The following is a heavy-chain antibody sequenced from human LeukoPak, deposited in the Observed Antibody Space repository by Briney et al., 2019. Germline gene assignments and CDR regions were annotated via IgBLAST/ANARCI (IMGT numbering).Heavy chain of an antibody. V-gene: IGHV4-59*01. CDR2: IYYSGST. CDR3: ARGRAYYDFWSGYLSGGMDV. D-gene: IGHD3-3*01. CDR1: GGSISSYY. Sequence: SETLSLTCTVSGGSISSYYWSWIRQPPGKGLEWIGYIYYSGSTNYNPSLKSRVTISVDTSKNQFSLKLSSVTAADTAVYYCARGRAYYDFWSGYLSGGMDVWGKGTTVTVSS. J-gene: IGHJ6*03.